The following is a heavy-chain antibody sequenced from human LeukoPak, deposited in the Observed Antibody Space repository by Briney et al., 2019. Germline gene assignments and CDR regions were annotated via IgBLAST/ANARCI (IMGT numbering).Heavy chain of an antibody. Sequence: PSETLSLTCTVSGGSVSSGSYYWSWIRQSPGKGLEWIGYIHYRGSTYYNPSLRNRITMSVDTAKNQFSLNLTSVTAADTAVYYCAREGDILTGYYEYWGQGSLVTVAS. D-gene: IGHD3-9*01. J-gene: IGHJ4*02. CDR1: GGSVSSGSYY. CDR2: IHYRGST. CDR3: AREGDILTGYYEY. V-gene: IGHV4-30-4*01.